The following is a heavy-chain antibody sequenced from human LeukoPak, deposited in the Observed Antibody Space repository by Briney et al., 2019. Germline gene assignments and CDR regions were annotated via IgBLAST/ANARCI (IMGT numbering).Heavy chain of an antibody. D-gene: IGHD2-2*01. CDR2: TNKEGTGT. J-gene: IGHJ3*01. V-gene: IGHV3-74*01. Sequence: GGSLRLSCAASGFHFGSFGMHWVRQAPGKGLMWVSRTNKEGTGTTYADSVRGRFTISRDNAKNTLLLQVNSLRAEDTGVYYCAREMGSSSYVLDVWGQGTMVTVSS. CDR3: AREMGSSSYVLDV. CDR1: GFHFGSFG.